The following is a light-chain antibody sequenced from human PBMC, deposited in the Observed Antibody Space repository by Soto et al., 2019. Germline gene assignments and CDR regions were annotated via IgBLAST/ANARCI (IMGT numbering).Light chain of an antibody. CDR2: GAS. V-gene: IGKV1-39*01. Sequence: DVQMTQSPSSLSASVGDRVTITCRASQSIDMYLTWYQQKPGKAPKLLIYGASTLQSGVSSRFSGSGSGTDFTLTISSLQPEDFATYYCQQGNSFPFTFGPGTKVDIK. CDR1: QSIDMY. J-gene: IGKJ3*01. CDR3: QQGNSFPFT.